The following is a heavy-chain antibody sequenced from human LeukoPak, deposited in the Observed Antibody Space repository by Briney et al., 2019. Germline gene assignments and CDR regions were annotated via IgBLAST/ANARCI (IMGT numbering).Heavy chain of an antibody. V-gene: IGHV4-31*03. CDR2: IYHSGST. CDR1: GGSISSGGYY. Sequence: SQTLSLTCTVSGGSISSGGYYWSWIRQHPVKGLEWIGYIYHSGSTYYNPSLKSRVTTSVDTSKNQFSLKLSSVTAADTAVYYCARGRSGTTVTTSWDFDLWGRGTLVTVSS. J-gene: IGHJ2*01. D-gene: IGHD4-17*01. CDR3: ARGRSGTTVTTSWDFDL.